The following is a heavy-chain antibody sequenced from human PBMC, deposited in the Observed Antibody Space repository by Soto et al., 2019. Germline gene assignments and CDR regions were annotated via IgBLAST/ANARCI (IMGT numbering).Heavy chain of an antibody. D-gene: IGHD3-22*01. CDR2: IYYSGST. CDR3: ARGDSSGYYVYYYGMDV. Sequence: NPSETLSLTCTVSGGSISSYYWSWIRQPPGKGLEWIGYIYYSGSTNYNPSLKSRVTISVDTSKNQFSLKLSSVTAADTAVYYCARGDSSGYYVYYYGMDVWGQGTTVTVSS. CDR1: GGSISSYY. V-gene: IGHV4-59*01. J-gene: IGHJ6*02.